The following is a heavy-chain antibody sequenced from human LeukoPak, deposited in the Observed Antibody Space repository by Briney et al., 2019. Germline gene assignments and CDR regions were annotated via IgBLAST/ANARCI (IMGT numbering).Heavy chain of an antibody. CDR1: GGTFSSYA. CDR3: AREKTTIFGVVIGLDY. J-gene: IGHJ4*02. D-gene: IGHD3-3*01. CDR2: IIPIFGTA. V-gene: IGHV1-69*05. Sequence: SVKVSCKASGGTFSSYAISWVRQAPGQGLEWMGRIIPIFGTANYAQKFQGRVTITTDESTSTAYMELSSLGSEDTAVYYCAREKTTIFGVVIGLDYWGQGTLVTVSS.